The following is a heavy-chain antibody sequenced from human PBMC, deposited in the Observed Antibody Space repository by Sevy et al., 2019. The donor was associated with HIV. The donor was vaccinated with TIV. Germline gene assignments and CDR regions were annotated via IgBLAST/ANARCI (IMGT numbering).Heavy chain of an antibody. CDR3: ARGGGGVIIYH. D-gene: IGHD3-10*01. V-gene: IGHV3-7*03. CDR1: GFTFSSYW. CDR2: IKQDGSEK. J-gene: IGHJ5*02. Sequence: GGSLRLSCAASGFTFSSYWMSWVRQAPGKGLEWVANIKQDGSEKYYVDSVKGRFTISRDNAKNSLYLQMNRLRAEDTAVYYWARGGGGVIIYHWGQGTLVTVSS.